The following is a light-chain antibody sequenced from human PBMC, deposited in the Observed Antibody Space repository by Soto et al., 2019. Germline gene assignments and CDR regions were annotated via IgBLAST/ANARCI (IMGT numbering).Light chain of an antibody. Sequence: DIQLTQSPSFLSASVGDRVTITCRASQRVSRGLAWYQQKPGKAPTLLIYDASSLESGVPSRFSGSGSGTELKLTIRRMQTDDFANQYGKQCNAYSPTFGQGTKVEIK. CDR2: DAS. J-gene: IGKJ1*01. V-gene: IGKV1-5*01. CDR3: KQCNAYSPT. CDR1: QRVSRG.